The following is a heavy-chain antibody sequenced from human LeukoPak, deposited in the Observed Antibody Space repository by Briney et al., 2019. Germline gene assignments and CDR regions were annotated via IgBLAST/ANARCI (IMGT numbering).Heavy chain of an antibody. CDR3: VKEGTPRSCTWYDS. J-gene: IGHJ5*01. V-gene: IGHV3-30*18. CDR2: IAYDGSSQ. CDR1: GFTFSTYG. Sequence: PGGSLRLSCAASGFTFSTYGMHWVRQAPGKGLEWVAVIAYDGSSQFYADSVKGRFVISRDNSKNILFLQMDSLRGEDAAVYYCVKEGTPRSCTWYDSWGQGTLVTVSS. D-gene: IGHD2-15*01.